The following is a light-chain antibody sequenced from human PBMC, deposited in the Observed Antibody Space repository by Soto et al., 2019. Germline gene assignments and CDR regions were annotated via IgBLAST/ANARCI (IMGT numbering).Light chain of an antibody. Sequence: QSALTQPASVSGSPGQSITISCTGTSSDVGGYNYVSWYQQHPGKAPKLIIYEVSNRPSGVSNRISGSKSGNTASLTISGLQGEDEADYYCHSYTSKSPGVFGTGTKLTVL. CDR3: HSYTSKSPGV. CDR1: SSDVGGYNY. V-gene: IGLV2-14*01. CDR2: EVS. J-gene: IGLJ1*01.